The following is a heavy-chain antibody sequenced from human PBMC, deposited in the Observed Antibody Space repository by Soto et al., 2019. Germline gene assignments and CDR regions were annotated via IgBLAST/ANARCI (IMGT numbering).Heavy chain of an antibody. CDR2: IYYSGST. CDR3: ARVYSNLNWFDP. D-gene: IGHD4-4*01. Sequence: QVQLQESGPGLVKPSQTLSLTCTVSGGSISSGGYYWSWIRQHPGKGLEGIGYIYYSGSTYYNPSLKSRGTISVDTSKNQFSLKLSSVTAADTAVYYCARVYSNLNWFDPWGQGTLVTVSS. V-gene: IGHV4-31*03. J-gene: IGHJ5*02. CDR1: GGSISSGGYY.